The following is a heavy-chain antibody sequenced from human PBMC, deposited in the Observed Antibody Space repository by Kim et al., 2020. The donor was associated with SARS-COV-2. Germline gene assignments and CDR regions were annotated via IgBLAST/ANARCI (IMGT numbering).Heavy chain of an antibody. CDR3: VRYRSGDGYNC. CDR2: ISSRSTYI. CDR1: GFTFSNYS. V-gene: IGHV3-21*01. D-gene: IGHD5-12*01. Sequence: GGSLRLSCAASGFTFSNYSMNWVRQAPGKGLEWVSSISSRSTYIYYADSVKARFTISRDNAKNSVYLQMNSLRAEDTAVYYCVRYRSGDGYNCWGQGTLVTVSS. J-gene: IGHJ4*02.